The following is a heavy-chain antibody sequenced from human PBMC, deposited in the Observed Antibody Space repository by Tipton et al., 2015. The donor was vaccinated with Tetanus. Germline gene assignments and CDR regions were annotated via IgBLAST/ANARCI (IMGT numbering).Heavy chain of an antibody. Sequence: SLRLSCAASGFIFSSYGIHWVRQAPGKGLEWVAVSWYDGTDKYYADSAKGRFTISRDNSKNTLYLQMNSLRAEDTAVYYCAREADCSGGSYFSGDFDNWGQGTQVTVSS. CDR1: GFIFSSYG. CDR2: SWYDGTDK. V-gene: IGHV3-33*01. D-gene: IGHD2-15*01. J-gene: IGHJ4*02. CDR3: AREADCSGGSYFSGDFDN.